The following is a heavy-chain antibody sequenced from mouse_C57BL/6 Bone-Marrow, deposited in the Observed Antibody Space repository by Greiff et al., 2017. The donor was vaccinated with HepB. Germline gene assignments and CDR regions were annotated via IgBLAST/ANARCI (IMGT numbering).Heavy chain of an antibody. D-gene: IGHD1-1*01. CDR2: IHPNSGST. CDR3: ARGVVVYYYAMDY. J-gene: IGHJ4*01. V-gene: IGHV1-64*01. CDR1: GYTFTSYW. Sequence: QVQLQQPGAELVKPGASVKLSCKASGYTFTSYWMHWVKQRPGHGLEWIGMIHPNSGSTNYNEKFKSKATLTVDKSSSTAYMQLSSLTSEDSAVYYCARGVVVYYYAMDYWGQGTSVTVSS.